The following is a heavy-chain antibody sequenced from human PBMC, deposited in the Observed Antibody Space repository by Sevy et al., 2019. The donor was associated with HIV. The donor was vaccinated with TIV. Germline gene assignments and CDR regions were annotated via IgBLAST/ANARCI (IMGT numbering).Heavy chain of an antibody. CDR2: IIPPFGTT. V-gene: IGHV1-69*13. D-gene: IGHD2-2*01. Sequence: ASVKVSCKASGGTFNSFAIIWVRQAPGQGLEWMGGIIPPFGTTNYAQNFQGGVTITADDSTTTGYMEMSSLRYDDTAVYYCARDRGFSSTSEYGMDVWGQGTTVTVSS. J-gene: IGHJ6*02. CDR3: ARDRGFSSTSEYGMDV. CDR1: GGTFNSFA.